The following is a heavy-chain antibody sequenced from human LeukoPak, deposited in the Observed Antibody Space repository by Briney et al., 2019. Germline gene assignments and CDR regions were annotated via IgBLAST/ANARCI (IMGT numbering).Heavy chain of an antibody. CDR2: ISGSGGST. Sequence: GGSLRLSCAASGFTFSSYAMSWVRQAPGKGLEWVSAISGSGGSTYYADSVKGRFTISRDNSKNTLYLQMNSLRAEDTAVYYCAKYSSQSGPFWSGFEGFDPWGQGTLVTVFS. CDR3: AKYSSQSGPFWSGFEGFDP. CDR1: GFTFSSYA. D-gene: IGHD3-3*01. J-gene: IGHJ5*02. V-gene: IGHV3-23*01.